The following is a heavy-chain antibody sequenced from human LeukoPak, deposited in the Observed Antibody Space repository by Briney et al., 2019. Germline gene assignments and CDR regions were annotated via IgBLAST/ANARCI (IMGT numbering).Heavy chain of an antibody. J-gene: IGHJ4*02. CDR1: GGSISSSSYY. Sequence: SETLSLTCTVSGGSISSSSYYWGWIRQPPGKGLEWIGSIYYSGSTYYNPSLKSRVTISVDTSKNQFSLKLSSVTAADTAVYYCAGRQILRFLEWLPPFDYWGQGILVTVSS. CDR3: AGRQILRFLEWLPPFDY. V-gene: IGHV4-39*01. D-gene: IGHD3-3*01. CDR2: IYYSGST.